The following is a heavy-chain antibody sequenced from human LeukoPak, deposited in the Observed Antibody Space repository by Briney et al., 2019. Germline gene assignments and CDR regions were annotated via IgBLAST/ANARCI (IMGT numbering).Heavy chain of an antibody. CDR3: ARGIMIVVVITRVNWFDP. CDR1: GGSISSYY. J-gene: IGHJ5*02. D-gene: IGHD3-22*01. CDR2: INHSGST. Sequence: PSETLSLTCTVSGGSISSYYWSWIRQPPGKGLEWIGEINHSGSTNYNPSLKSRVTISVDTSKNQFSLKLSSVAAADTAVYYCARGIMIVVVITRVNWFDPWGQGTLVTVSS. V-gene: IGHV4-34*01.